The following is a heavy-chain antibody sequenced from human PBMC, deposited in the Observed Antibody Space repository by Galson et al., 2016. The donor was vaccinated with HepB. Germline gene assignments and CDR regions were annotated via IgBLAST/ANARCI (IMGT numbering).Heavy chain of an antibody. CDR1: GFTFSNYA. D-gene: IGHD4-17*01. CDR3: ARNDYGDYLDYYYGMDV. J-gene: IGHJ6*02. Sequence: SCAASGFTFSNYAMNWVRQAPGKGLEWVAVISYDGTQKYYADSVKGRFSISRDNSKNTMYMQMDSLRAEDTAVYYCARNDYGDYLDYYYGMDVWGQGTTVTVSS. CDR2: ISYDGTQK. V-gene: IGHV3-30-3*01.